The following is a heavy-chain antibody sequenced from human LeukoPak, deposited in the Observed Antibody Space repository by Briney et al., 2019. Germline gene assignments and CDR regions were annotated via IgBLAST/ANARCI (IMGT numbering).Heavy chain of an antibody. J-gene: IGHJ4*02. V-gene: IGHV4-30-2*05. CDR3: ARAVRDFWRGYYGFDY. CDR1: GGSISSGGYY. D-gene: IGHD3-3*01. CDR2: IYHSGST. Sequence: SETLSLTCTVSGGSISSGGYYWSWIRQPPGKGLEWIGYIYHSGSTKYNLSLKSRVTISEDTSKNQFSLKLTSVTAADTAVYYCARAVRDFWRGYYGFDYWGQGTLVTVSS.